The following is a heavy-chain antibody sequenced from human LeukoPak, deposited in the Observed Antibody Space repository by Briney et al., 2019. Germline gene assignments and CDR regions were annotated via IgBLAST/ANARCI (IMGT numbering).Heavy chain of an antibody. D-gene: IGHD3-3*01. CDR2: IWYDGSNK. J-gene: IGHJ4*02. V-gene: IGHV3-30*02. Sequence: GGSLRLSCAASGFTFSNYGMHWVRQAPGKGLEWVAVIWYDGSNKYYADSVKGRFTISRDNSKSTLYLQMNSLRAEDTAVYYCAKENDFVYWGQGTLVTVSS. CDR3: AKENDFVY. CDR1: GFTFSNYG.